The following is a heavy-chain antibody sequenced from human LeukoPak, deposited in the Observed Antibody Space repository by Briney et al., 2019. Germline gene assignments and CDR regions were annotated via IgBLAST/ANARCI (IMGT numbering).Heavy chain of an antibody. Sequence: GGSLRLSCAASGFTFSNAWMNWVRQAPGKGLEWVGRVKSKADGGTTDYATPVKGRFTISRDDSKNTLYLQMNGLKTEDTAVYYCTTHHTFYQDSSGYYRGFDNWGQGTLVPSP. V-gene: IGHV3-15*01. CDR3: TTHHTFYQDSSGYYRGFDN. J-gene: IGHJ4*02. CDR1: GFTFSNAW. D-gene: IGHD3-22*01. CDR2: VKSKADGGTT.